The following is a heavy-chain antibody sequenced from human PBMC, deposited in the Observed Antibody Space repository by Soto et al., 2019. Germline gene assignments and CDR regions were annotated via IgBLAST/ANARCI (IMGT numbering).Heavy chain of an antibody. CDR1: GFTFDDYA. V-gene: IGHV3-9*01. Sequence: GGSLRLSCAASGFTFDDYAMHWVRQAPGKGLEWVSGISWNSGSIGYADSVKGRFTISRDNAKNSLYLQMNSLRADDTALYYCAKDNLNPGYSSSWFVRPIWGQGTLVTVSS. CDR3: AKDNLNPGYSSSWFVRPI. J-gene: IGHJ4*02. D-gene: IGHD6-13*01. CDR2: ISWNSGSI.